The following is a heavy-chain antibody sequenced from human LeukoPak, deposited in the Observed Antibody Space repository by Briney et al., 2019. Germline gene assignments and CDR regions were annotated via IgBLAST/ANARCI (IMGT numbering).Heavy chain of an antibody. CDR1: GYTLTELS. Sequence: ASVKVSCKVSGYTLTELSMHWVRQAPGKGLEWMGGFDPEDGETIYAQKFQGRVTMTEDTSTDTAYMELSSLRSEDTAVYYCATDRPFAFGGVIAYCNWFDPWGQGTLVTVSS. CDR2: FDPEDGET. D-gene: IGHD3-16*01. CDR3: ATDRPFAFGGVIAYCNWFDP. J-gene: IGHJ5*02. V-gene: IGHV1-24*01.